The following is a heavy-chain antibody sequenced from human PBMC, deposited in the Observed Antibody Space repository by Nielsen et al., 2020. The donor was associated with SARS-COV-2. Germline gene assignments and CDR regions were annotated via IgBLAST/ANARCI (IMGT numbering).Heavy chain of an antibody. CDR2: INPNTGNT. CDR3: ARRGHDNSGYYWDY. J-gene: IGHJ4*02. Sequence: ASVKVSCKASGYTFTGYYIHWVRQAPGQGLEWMGWINPNTGNTKYAQKFQDWVTMTRDTSINTAYIELSRLRSDDMAVYFCARRGHDNSGYYWDYWGQGTLVNVSS. CDR1: GYTFTGYY. V-gene: IGHV1-2*04. D-gene: IGHD3-22*01.